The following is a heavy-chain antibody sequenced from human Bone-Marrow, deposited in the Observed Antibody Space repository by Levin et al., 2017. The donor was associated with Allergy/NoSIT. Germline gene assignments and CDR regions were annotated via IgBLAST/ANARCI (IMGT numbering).Heavy chain of an antibody. CDR1: GYTFTSYD. J-gene: IGHJ6*02. V-gene: IGHV1-8*01. Sequence: GESLKISCKASGYTFTSYDINWVRQATGQGLEWMGWMNSKSGETAYAQKFQGRLTMTRNTSISTAYMELSSLRSDDTAVYYCARKDSNCDLGDFYFHGMDVWGQGTTVTVSS. CDR3: ARKDSNCDLGDFYFHGMDV. D-gene: IGHD4-11*01. CDR2: MNSKSGET.